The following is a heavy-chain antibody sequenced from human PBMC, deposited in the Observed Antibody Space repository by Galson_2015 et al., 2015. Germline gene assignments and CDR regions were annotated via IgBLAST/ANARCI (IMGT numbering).Heavy chain of an antibody. Sequence: SLRLSCAASGFTFSSSCMNWVRQAPGKGLEWVAVIRDDGSSKYYADSVKGRFTISRDNSKNSLYLQMNSLRAEDTAVYYCWREASMVVSSVPGREFWSQGTTVTVSS. J-gene: IGHJ6*02. D-gene: IGHD3-22*01. V-gene: IGHV3-33*01. CDR3: WREASMVVSSVPGREF. CDR2: IRDDGSSK. CDR1: GFTFSSSC.